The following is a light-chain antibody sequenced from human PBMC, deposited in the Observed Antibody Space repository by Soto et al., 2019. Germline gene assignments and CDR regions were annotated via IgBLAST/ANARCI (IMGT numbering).Light chain of an antibody. CDR1: QSITNR. CDR2: DAS. J-gene: IGKJ5*01. CDR3: QQYGSSRIT. Sequence: DIHITQSPSTLSASVGDRVSITCRASQSITNRLAWYQQKPGKAPKVLIYDASNLEYGVPSRFSGSGFGTEFILTISSLQPDDFAVYYCQQYGSSRITFGQGTRLEIK. V-gene: IGKV1-5*01.